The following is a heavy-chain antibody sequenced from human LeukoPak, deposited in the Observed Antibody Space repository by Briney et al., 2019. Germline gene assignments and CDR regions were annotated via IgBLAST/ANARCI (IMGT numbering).Heavy chain of an antibody. D-gene: IGHD3-22*01. CDR2: IIPILGIA. CDR3: ARDSYYDSSGYSTTSVY. Sequence: SVKVSCKASGGTFSSYTISWVRQAPGQGLEWMGRIIPILGIANYAQKFQGRVTITTDESTSTAYMELSSLRSEDTAVYYCARDSYYDSSGYSTTSVYWGQGTLVTVSS. CDR1: GGTFSSYT. J-gene: IGHJ4*02. V-gene: IGHV1-69*16.